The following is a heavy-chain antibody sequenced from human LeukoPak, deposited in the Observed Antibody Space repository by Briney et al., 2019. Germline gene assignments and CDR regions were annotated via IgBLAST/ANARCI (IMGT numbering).Heavy chain of an antibody. CDR1: GFTFSSYS. J-gene: IGHJ6*03. CDR2: ISSSSSYI. CDR3: ARSGSGSYYNDYYYMDV. D-gene: IGHD3-10*01. V-gene: IGHV3-21*01. Sequence: GGSLRLSCAASGFTFSSYSMNWVRQAPGKGLEWVSSISSSSSYIYYADSVKGRFTISRDNAKNSLYLQMNSLRAEDTAVYYCARSGSGSYYNDYYYMDVWGKGTTVTISS.